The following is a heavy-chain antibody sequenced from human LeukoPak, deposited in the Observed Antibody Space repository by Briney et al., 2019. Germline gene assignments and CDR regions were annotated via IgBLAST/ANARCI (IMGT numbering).Heavy chain of an antibody. Sequence: SGPVLVKPTETLTLTCTVSGFSLSNIKMGVGWIRQPPGKALEWLAHIFSNDEDSYSPSLRSRLTISKDTSKSQVVLTLTNTGPVDTATYYCARIRHDPQRGYSYVVDHWGQGTLVTVSS. CDR1: GFSLSNIKMG. V-gene: IGHV2-26*01. J-gene: IGHJ4*02. CDR2: IFSNDED. D-gene: IGHD5-18*01. CDR3: ARIRHDPQRGYSYVVDH.